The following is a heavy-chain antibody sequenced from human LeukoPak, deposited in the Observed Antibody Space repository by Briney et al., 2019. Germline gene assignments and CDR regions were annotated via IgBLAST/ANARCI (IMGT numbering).Heavy chain of an antibody. V-gene: IGHV4-39*07. CDR1: GGSISSSSYA. J-gene: IGHJ4*02. CDR2: SCNSGNT. CDR3: ARGRSYDYVWGTHRYSGPYFDY. Sequence: PSETLSLTCTVSGGSISSSSYAWGWIRQAPGKGVGWIGYSCNSGNTYYNPSLRSRVTISVDRSSNRFSLMLTSMTAADTAVYYCARGRSYDYVWGTHRYSGPYFDYWGQGILVTVSS. D-gene: IGHD3-16*02.